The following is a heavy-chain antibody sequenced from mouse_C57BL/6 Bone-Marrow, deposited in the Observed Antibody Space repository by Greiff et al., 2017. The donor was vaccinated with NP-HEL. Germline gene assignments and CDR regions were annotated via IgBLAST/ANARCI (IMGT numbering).Heavy chain of an antibody. CDR2: INYDGSST. CDR3: ARVLLLRPNWYFDV. D-gene: IGHD1-1*01. Sequence: EVQVVESEGGLVQPGSSMKLSCTASGFTFSDYYMAWVRQVPEKGLEWVANINYDGSSTYYLDSLKSRFIISRDNAKNILYLQMSSLKSEDTATYYCARVLLLRPNWYFDVWGTGTTVTVSS. CDR1: GFTFSDYY. J-gene: IGHJ1*03. V-gene: IGHV5-16*01.